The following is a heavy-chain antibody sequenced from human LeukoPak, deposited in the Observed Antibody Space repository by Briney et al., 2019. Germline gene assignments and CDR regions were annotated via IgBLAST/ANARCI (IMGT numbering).Heavy chain of an antibody. CDR3: ARDHWDWEFRSFDY. J-gene: IGHJ4*02. CDR2: VYKSGST. V-gene: IGHV4-39*07. Sequence: KPSETLSLTCTVSGGSISSSSYYWAWLCQAPGRGLEWIGNVYKSGSTYYNPSLKSRVMISVDTSKNQFSLKLRSATAADTATYYCARDHWDWEFRSFDYWGRGTLVTVSS. D-gene: IGHD3-10*01. CDR1: GGSISSSSYY.